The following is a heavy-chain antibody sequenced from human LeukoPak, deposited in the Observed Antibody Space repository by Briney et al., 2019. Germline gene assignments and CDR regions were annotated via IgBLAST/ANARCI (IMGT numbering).Heavy chain of an antibody. CDR1: GFSVSNKY. J-gene: IGHJ4*02. Sequence: PGGSLRLSCAASGFSVSNKYMSWVRQAPGKGLEWVSVIYSGGGTYYAESVKGRLTISRDNSKNTLYLQMNSLRAEDTAVYDCAREGDGYNYAFDYWGQGTLVTVSS. CDR2: IYSGGGT. D-gene: IGHD5-24*01. CDR3: AREGDGYNYAFDY. V-gene: IGHV3-53*01.